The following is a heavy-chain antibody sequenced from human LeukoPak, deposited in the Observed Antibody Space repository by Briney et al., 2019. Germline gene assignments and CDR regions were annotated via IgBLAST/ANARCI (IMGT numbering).Heavy chain of an antibody. CDR3: AIFTTSGDYYYMDV. Sequence: GGSLRLSCAVSGFTFSYYEMNWVRQAPGKGLEWVSSISSSSSYIYYADSVKGRFTISRDNAKNSLYLQMNSLRAEDTAVYYCAIFTTSGDYYYMDVWGKGTTVTISS. D-gene: IGHD3-16*01. CDR2: ISSSSSYI. CDR1: GFTFSYYE. V-gene: IGHV3-21*01. J-gene: IGHJ6*03.